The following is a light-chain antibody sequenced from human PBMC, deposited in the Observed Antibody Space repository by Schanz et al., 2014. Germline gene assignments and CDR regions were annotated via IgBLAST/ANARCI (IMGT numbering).Light chain of an antibody. CDR2: DVN. CDR3: SSYAGSNNWRV. V-gene: IGLV2-14*03. Sequence: QSALTQPASVSGSPGQSITISCTGTSSDVGGYNYVSWYQQHPGKAPKLMIYDVNNRPSGVSNRFSGSKSGNTASLTISGLQAEDEADYYCSSYAGSNNWRVFGGGTKLTVL. CDR1: SSDVGGYNY. J-gene: IGLJ2*01.